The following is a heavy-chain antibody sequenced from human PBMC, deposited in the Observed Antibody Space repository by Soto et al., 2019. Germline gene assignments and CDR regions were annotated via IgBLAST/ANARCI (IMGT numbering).Heavy chain of an antibody. CDR3: AHSLPPWGGMDV. CDR1: GFSLSTSGVG. D-gene: IGHD7-27*01. J-gene: IGHJ6*02. CDR2: IYWDDDK. V-gene: IGHV2-5*02. Sequence: QITLKESGPTLVKPTQTLTLTCTFSGFSLSTSGVGVGWIRQPPGKALEWLALIYWDDDKRYSPSLKSRLTIXKXISKTQVVLTMTNMDPVDTATYYCAHSLPPWGGMDVWGPGTTVTVSS.